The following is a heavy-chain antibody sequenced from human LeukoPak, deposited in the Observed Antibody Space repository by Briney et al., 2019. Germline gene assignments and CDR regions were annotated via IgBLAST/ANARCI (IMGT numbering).Heavy chain of an antibody. D-gene: IGHD2-2*01. CDR3: TKSLDCSRTTCDS. CDR2: IRSKANGGTA. CDR1: GFTFSNAW. Sequence: PGGSLRLSCKASGFTFSNAWMSWVRQAPGKGLEWVGRIRSKANGGTADYAAPVIGRFTISRDDSRNMLYLQMSSLKTEDTAVYYCTKSLDCSRTTCDSWGQGTLATVSS. V-gene: IGHV3-15*01. J-gene: IGHJ5*01.